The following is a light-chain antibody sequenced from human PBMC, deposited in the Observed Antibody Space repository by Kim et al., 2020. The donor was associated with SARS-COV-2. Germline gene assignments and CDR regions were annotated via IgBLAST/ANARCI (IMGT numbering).Light chain of an antibody. CDR3: QQYNSYST. Sequence: DIQMTQSPSTLSASVGDRVTITCRASQSISDWLAWYQQKPGKAPNLLIYKASSLESEVPSRFSGSGFGTQFTLTINSLQPDDFATYYCQQYNSYSTFGQGTKL. CDR1: QSISDW. V-gene: IGKV1-5*03. J-gene: IGKJ1*01. CDR2: KAS.